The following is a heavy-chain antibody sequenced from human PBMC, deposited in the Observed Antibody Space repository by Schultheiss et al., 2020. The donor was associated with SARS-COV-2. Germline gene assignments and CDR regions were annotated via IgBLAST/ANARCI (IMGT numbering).Heavy chain of an antibody. CDR1: GASFTTYY. Sequence: SETLSLTCAVSGASFTTYYWNWIRQPPGKGLEWIGEINHTGGTNYNPSLKSRVTISIDTSKGQFSLNLHSVTAADTAVYYCARVLPTFGVVFGNYYIAMDVWGHGTTVTVSS. D-gene: IGHD3-3*01. V-gene: IGHV4-34*01. J-gene: IGHJ6*02. CDR2: INHTGGT. CDR3: ARVLPTFGVVFGNYYIAMDV.